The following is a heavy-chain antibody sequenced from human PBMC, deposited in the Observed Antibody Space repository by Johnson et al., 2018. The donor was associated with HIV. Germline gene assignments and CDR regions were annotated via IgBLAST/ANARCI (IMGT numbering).Heavy chain of an antibody. Sequence: QVQLVESGGGLVKPGGSLRLSCAASGFTFSDYYMSWIRQAPGKGLEWVSYISSSGSTIYYADSVKGRFTISRDNAKNSLYLQMNSLRAEDTAVYYCALNDGYCISTSCYWDKAFDIWGQGTMVTVSS. V-gene: IGHV3-11*04. CDR3: ALNDGYCISTSCYWDKAFDI. D-gene: IGHD2-2*01. J-gene: IGHJ3*02. CDR2: ISSSGSTI. CDR1: GFTFSDYY.